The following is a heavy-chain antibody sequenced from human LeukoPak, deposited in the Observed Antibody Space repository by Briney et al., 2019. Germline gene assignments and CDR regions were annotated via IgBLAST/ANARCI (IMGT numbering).Heavy chain of an antibody. Sequence: SETLSLTCTVSGDSISGYYWGWVRQSPGKGLEWIGTIHYSGSTYYNPSFKSRVTMSVDTSKNQFSLTMTSVTAADTAVYYCARVVAELELPGWSDPWGQGTLVTVSS. CDR3: ARVVAELELPGWSDP. CDR2: IHYSGST. CDR1: GDSISGYY. V-gene: IGHV4-39*07. D-gene: IGHD1-7*01. J-gene: IGHJ5*02.